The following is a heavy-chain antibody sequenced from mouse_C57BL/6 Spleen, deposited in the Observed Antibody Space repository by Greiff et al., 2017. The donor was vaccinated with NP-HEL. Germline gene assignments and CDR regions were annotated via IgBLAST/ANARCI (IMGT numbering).Heavy chain of an antibody. CDR2: IRNKANGDTT. CDR3: ARYDYDWYFDV. J-gene: IGHJ1*03. V-gene: IGHV7-3*01. Sequence: EVKVVESGGGLVQPGGSLSLSCAASGFTFTDYYMSWVRQPPGKALEWLGFIRNKANGDTTEYSASVKGRFTISRDNSQSILYLQMNALGAEDSATYYCARYDYDWYFDVWGTGTTVTVSS. D-gene: IGHD2-4*01. CDR1: GFTFTDYY.